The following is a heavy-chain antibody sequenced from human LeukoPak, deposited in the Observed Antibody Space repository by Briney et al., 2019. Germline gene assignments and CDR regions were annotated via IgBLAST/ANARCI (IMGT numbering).Heavy chain of an antibody. CDR2: IYYSGST. V-gene: IGHV4-59*01. CDR3: ARVLSVDYDFWSGYYQTPSFFDY. Sequence: PSETLSLTCTVSGGSISSYYWSWIRQPPGKGLEWIGYIYYSGSTNYNPSLKSRVTISVDTSKNQFSLKLSSVTAADTAVYYCARVLSVDYDFWSGYYQTPSFFDYWGQGTLVTVSS. D-gene: IGHD3-3*01. CDR1: GGSISSYY. J-gene: IGHJ4*02.